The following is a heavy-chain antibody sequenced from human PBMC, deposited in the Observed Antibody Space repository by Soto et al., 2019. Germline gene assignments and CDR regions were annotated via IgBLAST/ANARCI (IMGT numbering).Heavy chain of an antibody. CDR3: ARECSGGSCYVEHRFDY. CDR2: MNAGNGNT. CDR1: GYTFTSYA. V-gene: IGHV1-3*01. D-gene: IGHD2-15*01. J-gene: IGHJ4*02. Sequence: GASVKVSCKASGYTFTSYAMHWVRQAPGQRLEWMGWMNAGNGNTKYSQKFQGRVTITRDTSASTAYMELSSLRSEDTAVYYCARECSGGSCYVEHRFDYWGQGTLVTVSS.